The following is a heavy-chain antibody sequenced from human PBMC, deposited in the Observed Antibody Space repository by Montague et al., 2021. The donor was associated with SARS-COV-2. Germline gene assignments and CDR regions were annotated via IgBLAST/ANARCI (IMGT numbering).Heavy chain of an antibody. CDR3: ARGCLSYVGAWSHCYCMDV. D-gene: IGHD3-10*01. CDR2: ST. Sequence: STNYSPSLRSRVTMSVDTSKNQMSLKLTSLTAADTAVYYCARGCLSYVGAWSHCYCMDVWGSGITVTVSS. J-gene: IGHJ6*04. V-gene: IGHV4-59*09.